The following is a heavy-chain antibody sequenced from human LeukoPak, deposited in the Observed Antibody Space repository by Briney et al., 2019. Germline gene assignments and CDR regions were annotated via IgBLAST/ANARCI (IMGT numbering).Heavy chain of an antibody. Sequence: PSETLSLTCTVSGGSISSSSYYWGWNRQPPGKGLEWIGSIYYSGSTYYNPSLKSRVTISVDTSKNQFSLKLSSVTAADTAVYYCARHTAMFSFDYWGQGTLVTVSS. CDR3: ARHTAMFSFDY. V-gene: IGHV4-39*01. D-gene: IGHD5-18*01. CDR2: IYYSGST. CDR1: GGSISSSSYY. J-gene: IGHJ4*02.